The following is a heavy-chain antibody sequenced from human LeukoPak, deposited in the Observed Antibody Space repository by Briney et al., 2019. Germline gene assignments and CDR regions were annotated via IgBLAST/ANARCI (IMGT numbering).Heavy chain of an antibody. J-gene: IGHJ4*02. CDR3: ARGSLERRLQLLDY. Sequence: KPSETLSLTCAVYGGSFSGYYWSWIRQPPGKGLEWIGEINHSGSTNYNPSLKSRVTISVDTSKNQFSLKLSSVTAADTAVYYCARGSLERRLQLLDYWGQGTLVTVSS. CDR2: INHSGST. CDR1: GGSFSGYY. D-gene: IGHD5-12*01. V-gene: IGHV4-34*01.